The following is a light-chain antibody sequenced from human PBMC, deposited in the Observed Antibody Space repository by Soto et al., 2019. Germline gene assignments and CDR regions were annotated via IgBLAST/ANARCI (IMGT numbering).Light chain of an antibody. J-gene: IGKJ1*01. Sequence: ERVMTQSPVTLSVSPGESVTLSCMASQSVGSNLAWYQQKVGQAPRLVIYGVSTRATGIPARFSGSGSGRQFTLTISSLQSEDSAVYYCQQYNNWPQTFGQGTKVEIK. CDR1: QSVGSN. V-gene: IGKV3-15*01. CDR3: QQYNNWPQT. CDR2: GVS.